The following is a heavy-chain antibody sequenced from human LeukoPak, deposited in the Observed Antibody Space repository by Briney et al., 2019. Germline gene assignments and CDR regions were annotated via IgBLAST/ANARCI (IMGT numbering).Heavy chain of an antibody. D-gene: IGHD5-24*01. CDR1: GGSISSSSYY. CDR3: AGDGYKTNWYFDL. Sequence: NPSQTLSLTCTVSGGSISSSSYYWGWIRQPPGKGLEWIGIIYYSGSTNYNPSLKSRVTISVDTSKNQFSLKLSSVTAADTAVYYCAGDGYKTNWYFDLWGRGTLVTVSS. J-gene: IGHJ2*01. CDR2: IYYSGST. V-gene: IGHV4-39*07.